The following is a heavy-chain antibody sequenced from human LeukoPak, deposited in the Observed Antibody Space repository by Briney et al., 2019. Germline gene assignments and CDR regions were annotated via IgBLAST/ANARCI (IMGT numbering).Heavy chain of an antibody. CDR2: IYHSGST. V-gene: IGHV4-4*02. Sequence: SGTLSLTCAVSGGSISTNIWWSWVRQPPGRGLEWIGEIYHSGSTNYNPSLKSRVIISVDKSKNQFSLELSSVTAADTAVYYCATTGSRSYFDYWGKGTLVPVSS. D-gene: IGHD2-8*02. CDR3: ATTGSRSYFDY. J-gene: IGHJ4*02. CDR1: GGSISTNIW.